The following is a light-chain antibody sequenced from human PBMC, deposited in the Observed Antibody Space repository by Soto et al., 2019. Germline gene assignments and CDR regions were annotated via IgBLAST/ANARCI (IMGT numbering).Light chain of an antibody. Sequence: DLQMTQSPSTLSASVGARVTITCRASQSISSWLAWYQQKPGKAPKLLIYDASSLESGVPSRCSGSGSEIEFTLTISSLQHVDFASYYYQQNNSYSFGQGTKVDIK. V-gene: IGKV1-5*01. CDR2: DAS. CDR3: QQNNSYS. J-gene: IGKJ1*01. CDR1: QSISSW.